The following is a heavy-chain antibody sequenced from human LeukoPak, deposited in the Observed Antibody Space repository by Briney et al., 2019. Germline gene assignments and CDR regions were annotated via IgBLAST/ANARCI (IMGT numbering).Heavy chain of an antibody. CDR2: IYTSGST. V-gene: IGHV4-61*02. J-gene: IGHJ6*03. Sequence: SQTLSLTCTVSGGSISSGSYYWSWIRQPAGKGLEWIVRIYTSGSTNYTPSLKSRVTISVDTSKNQFSLKLSSVTAADTAVYYCARAPTGIYYYYYMDVWGKGTTVTVSS. CDR3: ARAPTGIYYYYYMDV. D-gene: IGHD4-11*01. CDR1: GGSISSGSYY.